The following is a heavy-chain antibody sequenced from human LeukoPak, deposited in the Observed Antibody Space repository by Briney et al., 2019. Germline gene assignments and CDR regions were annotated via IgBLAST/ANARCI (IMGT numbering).Heavy chain of an antibody. CDR1: GFTFSSYW. CDR2: IKQDESEK. J-gene: IGHJ4*02. Sequence: PGGSLRLSCAASGFTFSSYWMSWVRQAPGRGLEWVANIKQDESEKYYVDSVTGRFTISRDNAKKSLYLQMNSLRAEDTAMYYCARTTNYDSSRYHCYFDYWGQGTLVTVSS. V-gene: IGHV3-7*05. D-gene: IGHD3-22*01. CDR3: ARTTNYDSSRYHCYFDY.